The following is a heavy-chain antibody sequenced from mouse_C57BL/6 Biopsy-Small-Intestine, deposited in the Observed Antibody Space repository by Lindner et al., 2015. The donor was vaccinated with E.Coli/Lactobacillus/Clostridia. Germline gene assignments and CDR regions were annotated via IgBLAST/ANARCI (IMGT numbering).Heavy chain of an antibody. CDR2: IYPNNGGT. V-gene: IGHV1-34*02. CDR1: GYTFTDYN. CDR3: ARGDYYDALDY. J-gene: IGHJ2*01. D-gene: IGHD1-1*01. Sequence: VQLQESGPELVKPGASVKISCKASGYTFTDYNMDWVKQSHGKSLEWIGYIYPNNGGTGYNQKFKSKATLTVDKSSSTAYMELHSLTSEDSAVYYCARGDYYDALDYWGQGTTLTVSS.